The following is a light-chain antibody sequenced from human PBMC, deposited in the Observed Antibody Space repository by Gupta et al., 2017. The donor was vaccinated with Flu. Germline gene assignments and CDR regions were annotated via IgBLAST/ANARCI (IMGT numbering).Light chain of an antibody. CDR1: QSLDTS. CDR2: DAS. J-gene: IGKJ2*01. Sequence: AALSVSPGERATLSCRASQSLDTSLAWYQQKPGQAPSLLSYDASTRASGIPARVSGSGAGTEFTLTITSLQSEDSAVYYCQQCYTWPQRTFGQGTRLEI. V-gene: IGKV3-15*01. CDR3: QQCYTWPQRT.